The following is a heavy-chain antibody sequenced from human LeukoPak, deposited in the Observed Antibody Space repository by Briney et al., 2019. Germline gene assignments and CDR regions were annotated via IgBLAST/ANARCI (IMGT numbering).Heavy chain of an antibody. V-gene: IGHV4-39*01. Sequence: SETLSLTCTVSGGSISSSSYYWGWLRQPPGKGLEWFGSIYYSGSTYCNRSLKSRVTISVDTSKNQFSLKLSSVTAADTAVYYCASRYYYESSGYTRWGQGTLVSVSS. J-gene: IGHJ4*02. CDR3: ASRYYYESSGYTR. D-gene: IGHD3-22*01. CDR1: GGSISSSSYY. CDR2: IYYSGST.